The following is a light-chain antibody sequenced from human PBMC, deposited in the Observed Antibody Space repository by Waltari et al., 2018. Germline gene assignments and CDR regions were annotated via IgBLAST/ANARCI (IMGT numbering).Light chain of an antibody. J-gene: IGKJ1*01. V-gene: IGKV3-20*01. CDR3: QQYGSSPWT. CDR1: QSVSSNY. CDR2: GAS. Sequence: EIVLTQSPGILSSSPGERATLYCRASQSVSSNYLACYQQKVGQAPRLLIFGASNRVTGIPDRFSGSGSGTDFTLTISRLESEDFTVYYCQQYGSSPWTFGQGTKVEI.